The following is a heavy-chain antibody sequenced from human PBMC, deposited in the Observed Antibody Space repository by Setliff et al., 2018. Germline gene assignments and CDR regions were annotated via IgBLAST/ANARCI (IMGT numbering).Heavy chain of an antibody. Sequence: SETLSLTCTVSGGSISSYYWSWIRQPPGKGLEWIGYVYYSGSTNYNPSLKRRVTISVDTSKNQFPLKLSSVTAADTAVYYCAKGRGEMDSWGQGILVTVSS. V-gene: IGHV4-59*01. CDR2: VYYSGST. CDR3: AKGRGEMDS. D-gene: IGHD3-10*01. CDR1: GGSISSYY. J-gene: IGHJ4*02.